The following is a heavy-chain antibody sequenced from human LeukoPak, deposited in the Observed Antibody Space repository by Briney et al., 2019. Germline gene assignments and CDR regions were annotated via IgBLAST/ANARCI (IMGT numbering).Heavy chain of an antibody. CDR3: ARGENVLRFLDSNNWFDP. V-gene: IGHV1-2*02. CDR1: GYTFTGYY. Sequence: GASVKVSCKASGYTFTGYYMHWVRQAPGQGLEWMGWINPNRGGTNYAQKFQGRVTMTRDTSISTAYMELSRLRSDDTVVYYCARGENVLRFLDSNNWFDPWGQGTLVTVSS. J-gene: IGHJ5*02. CDR2: INPNRGGT. D-gene: IGHD3-3*01.